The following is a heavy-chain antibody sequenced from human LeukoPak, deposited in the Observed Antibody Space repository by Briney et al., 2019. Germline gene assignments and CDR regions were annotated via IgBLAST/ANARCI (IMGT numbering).Heavy chain of an antibody. V-gene: IGHV4-34*01. J-gene: IGHJ4*02. D-gene: IGHD6-13*01. Sequence: SETLSLTCAVYGGSFSGYYRSWIRQPPGKGLEWIGEINHSGSTNYNPSLKSRVTISVDTSKNQFSLKLSSVTAADTAVYYCARGWYSSSTYYFDYWGQGTLVTVSS. CDR1: GGSFSGYY. CDR2: INHSGST. CDR3: ARGWYSSSTYYFDY.